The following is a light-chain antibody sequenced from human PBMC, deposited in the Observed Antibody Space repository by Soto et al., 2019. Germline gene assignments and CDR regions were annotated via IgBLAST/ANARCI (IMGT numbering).Light chain of an antibody. Sequence: EILLTRSPGTLSLSPGEIATLSCRAGQSISNTFLAWYQQEPGQAPRLLIYGASSRATGTPDRFSGSGSGTDFTLSISRLEPEDFAVYYCQQYGASPIYTFGQGTRLEIK. J-gene: IGKJ5*01. CDR3: QQYGASPIYT. V-gene: IGKV3-20*01. CDR1: QSISNTF. CDR2: GAS.